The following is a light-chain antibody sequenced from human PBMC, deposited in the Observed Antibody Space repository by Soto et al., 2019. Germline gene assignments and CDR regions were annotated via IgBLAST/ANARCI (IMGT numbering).Light chain of an antibody. V-gene: IGLV2-8*01. CDR2: EVT. Sequence: QSALTQPPSASGSPGQSVTISCTGTTSDLGNYNYVSWYQQHPGKAPKLMIYEVTKRPSGVPDRFSGSKSGNTASLTVSGLQADDEADYYCTSYAGSNNYVFGTGTKVTVL. CDR3: TSYAGSNNYV. CDR1: TSDLGNYNY. J-gene: IGLJ1*01.